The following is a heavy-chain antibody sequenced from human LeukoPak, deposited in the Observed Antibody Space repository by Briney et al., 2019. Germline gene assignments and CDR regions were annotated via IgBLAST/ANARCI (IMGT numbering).Heavy chain of an antibody. CDR3: ARGKMIQFWGYYYYMDV. V-gene: IGHV4-4*02. J-gene: IGHJ6*03. CDR2: IYHSGST. CDR1: GGSISSSNW. Sequence: SETLSLTCAVSGGSISSSNWWSWVRQPPGKGLEWIGEIYHSGSTNYNPSLKSRVTISVDKSKNQFSLKLSSVTAADTAVYYCARGKMIQFWGYYYYMDVWGKETTVTVSS. D-gene: IGHD3-16*01.